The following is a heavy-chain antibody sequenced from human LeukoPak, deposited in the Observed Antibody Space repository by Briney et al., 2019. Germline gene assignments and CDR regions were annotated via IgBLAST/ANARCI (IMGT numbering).Heavy chain of an antibody. CDR1: GGSISNYY. CDR2: IYYSGTT. CDR3: GRVNSSGYLDLRPYFDY. V-gene: IGHV4-59*01. J-gene: IGHJ4*02. Sequence: PAETLSLTRTVSGGSISNYYWSWIRQPPGKGLEWIGYIYYSGTTNYNPSLKSRVTMSVDTSKSQFSLKLSSVTAADTAVYYCGRVNSSGYLDLRPYFDYWGQGTLATVSS. D-gene: IGHD3-22*01.